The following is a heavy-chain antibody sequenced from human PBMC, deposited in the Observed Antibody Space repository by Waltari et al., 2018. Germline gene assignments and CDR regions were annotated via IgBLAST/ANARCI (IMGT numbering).Heavy chain of an antibody. D-gene: IGHD6-19*01. CDR2: MNPNSGNT. CDR1: GYTVTSYD. Sequence: QVQLVQSGAEVKKPGASVKVSCKASGYTVTSYDINWVRQATGQGLEWMGWMNPNSGNTGYAQKFQGRVTMTRNTSISTAYMELSSLRSEDTAVYYCARGSGRGWYDPLTFDIWGQGTMVTVSS. J-gene: IGHJ3*02. CDR3: ARGSGRGWYDPLTFDI. V-gene: IGHV1-8*02.